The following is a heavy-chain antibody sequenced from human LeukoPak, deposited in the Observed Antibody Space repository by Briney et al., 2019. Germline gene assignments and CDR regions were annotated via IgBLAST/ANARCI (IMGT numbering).Heavy chain of an antibody. Sequence: SETLSLTCAVYGGSFSGYYWSWIRQPPGKGLEWIGEINHSGSTNYNPSLKSRVTISVGTSKNQFSLKLSSVTAADTAVYYCARVAATTTRNWFDPWGQGTLVTVSS. V-gene: IGHV4-34*01. J-gene: IGHJ5*02. CDR1: GGSFSGYY. CDR2: INHSGST. CDR3: ARVAATTTRNWFDP. D-gene: IGHD6-6*01.